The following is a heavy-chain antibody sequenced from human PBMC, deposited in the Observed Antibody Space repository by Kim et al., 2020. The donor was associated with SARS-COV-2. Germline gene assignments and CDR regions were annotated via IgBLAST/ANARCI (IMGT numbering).Heavy chain of an antibody. Sequence: ASVKVSCKASVYTFTSYAMNWVRQAPGQGLEWMGWINTNTGNPTYAQGFTGRFVFSLDTSVSTAYLQISSLKAEDTAVYYCARGDVITIFGVVISYYYAMDVWGQGTTVTVSS. CDR3: ARGDVITIFGVVISYYYAMDV. J-gene: IGHJ6*02. CDR2: INTNTGNP. D-gene: IGHD3-3*01. V-gene: IGHV7-4-1*02. CDR1: VYTFTSYA.